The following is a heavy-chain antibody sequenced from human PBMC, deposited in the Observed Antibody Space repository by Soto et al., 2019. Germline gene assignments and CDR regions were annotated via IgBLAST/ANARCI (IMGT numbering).Heavy chain of an antibody. D-gene: IGHD2-15*01. Sequence: GESLKISCKGSGYSFSNYSIVWVRQMPGKGLEWMGIIYPADSDTKYSPSFQGQITISADQSISTAYLQWSSLKAADTAMSYFASSVVVPSTMNYFDYCGQGSLVTVSS. V-gene: IGHV5-51*01. CDR1: GYSFSNYS. CDR3: ASSVVVPSTMNYFDY. CDR2: IYPADSDT. J-gene: IGHJ4*02.